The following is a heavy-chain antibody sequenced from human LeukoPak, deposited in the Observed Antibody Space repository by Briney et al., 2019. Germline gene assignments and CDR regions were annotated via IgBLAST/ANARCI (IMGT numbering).Heavy chain of an antibody. J-gene: IGHJ4*02. Sequence: PSETLSLTCTVSGGSISSGDYSWSWIRQPPGKGLEWIGYIYYSGSTYYNPSLKSRVTISVDTSKNQFSLRLSSVTAADTAVYYCARDVDTAYGYWGQGTLVTVSS. CDR2: IYYSGST. CDR1: GGSISSGDYS. CDR3: ARDVDTAYGY. V-gene: IGHV4-30-4*08. D-gene: IGHD5-18*01.